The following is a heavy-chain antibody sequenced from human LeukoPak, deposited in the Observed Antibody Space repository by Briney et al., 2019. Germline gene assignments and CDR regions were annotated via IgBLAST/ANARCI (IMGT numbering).Heavy chain of an antibody. CDR3: ARVDYYGSGSYYESGP. D-gene: IGHD3-10*01. Sequence: ASVKVSCKASGGTFSSYAISWVRQAPGQGLEWMGGIIPIFGTANYAQKFQGRVTITTDESTSTAYMELSSLRSEDTAVYYCARVDYYGSGSYYESGPWGQGTLVTVS. J-gene: IGHJ5*02. CDR1: GGTFSSYA. CDR2: IIPIFGTA. V-gene: IGHV1-69*05.